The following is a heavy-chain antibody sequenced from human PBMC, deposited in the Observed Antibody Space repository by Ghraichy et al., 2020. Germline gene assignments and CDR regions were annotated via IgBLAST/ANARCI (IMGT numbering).Heavy chain of an antibody. CDR1: GFTFSNYA. D-gene: IGHD1-26*01. Sequence: TLSLTCAASGFTFSNYAMNWVRQAPGKGLEWVSGISGSGGSTYYADSVKGRFTISRDNSRNTLYLQMNNLRAEDTAVYYCAKDPRWSGSLWQQSAYGMDVWGQGTTVTVSS. CDR2: ISGSGGST. J-gene: IGHJ6*02. CDR3: AKDPRWSGSLWQQSAYGMDV. V-gene: IGHV3-23*01.